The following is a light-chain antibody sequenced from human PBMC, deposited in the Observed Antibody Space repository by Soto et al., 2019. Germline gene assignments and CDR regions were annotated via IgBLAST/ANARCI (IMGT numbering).Light chain of an antibody. CDR2: GAS. V-gene: IGKV3-15*01. J-gene: IGKJ1*01. Sequence: VSTQSPATLSLSPGETATLHCRASESVSTNLAWYQQKAGQAPRLLIYGASTRATGIPARFSGSGSGTEFTLTISGLQSEDFAVYYCQQYSIWRTFGQGTKVDIK. CDR1: ESVSTN. CDR3: QQYSIWRT.